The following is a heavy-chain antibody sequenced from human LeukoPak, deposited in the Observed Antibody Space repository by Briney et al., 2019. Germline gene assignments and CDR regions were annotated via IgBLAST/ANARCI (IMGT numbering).Heavy chain of an antibody. V-gene: IGHV3-30*02. Sequence: GGSLRLSCAASGFTFSSYGMHWVRQAPGKGLEWVAFIRYVGSNKYYADSVKGRFTISRGNSKNTLYLQMNSLRAEDTAVYYCAKAARGNWNDDYFDYWGQGTLVTVSS. D-gene: IGHD1-1*01. J-gene: IGHJ4*02. CDR3: AKAARGNWNDDYFDY. CDR2: IRYVGSNK. CDR1: GFTFSSYG.